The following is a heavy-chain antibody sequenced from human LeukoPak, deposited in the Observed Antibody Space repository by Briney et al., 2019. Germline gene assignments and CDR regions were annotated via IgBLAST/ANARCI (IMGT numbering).Heavy chain of an antibody. J-gene: IGHJ1*01. D-gene: IGHD4-17*01. Sequence: ASVKVSCKASGYTFTSYAMNWVRQAPGQGLEWMGWIDTNTGSPTYAQGFTGRFVFSLDTSVSKAYLQISSLKAEDTAVYYCARSYYGDGRGAEYFQHWGQGTLVTVSS. CDR2: IDTNTGSP. V-gene: IGHV7-4-1*02. CDR1: GYTFTSYA. CDR3: ARSYYGDGRGAEYFQH.